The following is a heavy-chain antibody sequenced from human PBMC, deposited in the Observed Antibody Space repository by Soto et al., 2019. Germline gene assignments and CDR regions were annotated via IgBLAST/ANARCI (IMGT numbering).Heavy chain of an antibody. Sequence: SLTCAVSGYSIRNGYYWGWIRQPPGKGLEWIGTIYHSGSTYYNPSLKSRVTISVDASENHFSLKLSSVTAADTAGYYCARVGPYCGGDCYSPPPWGEGTLVTVSS. CDR1: GYSIRNGYY. J-gene: IGHJ5*02. D-gene: IGHD2-21*02. CDR2: IYHSGST. V-gene: IGHV4-38-2*01. CDR3: ARVGPYCGGDCYSPPP.